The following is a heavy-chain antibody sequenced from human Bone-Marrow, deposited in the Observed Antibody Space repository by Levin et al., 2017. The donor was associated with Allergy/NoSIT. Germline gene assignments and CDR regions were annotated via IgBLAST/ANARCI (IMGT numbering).Heavy chain of an antibody. CDR1: GFTFSSYA. CDR2: ISSDGGST. J-gene: IGHJ4*02. D-gene: IGHD3-10*01. Sequence: PGGSLRLSCAASGFTFSSYAMHWVRQAPGKGLEYVSSISSDGGSTYYADSVQGRFTISRDNSKNTLYLQMGSLRAEDMAVYYCARGGFGGFDYWGQGTLVTVSS. CDR3: ARGGFGGFDY. V-gene: IGHV3-64*02.